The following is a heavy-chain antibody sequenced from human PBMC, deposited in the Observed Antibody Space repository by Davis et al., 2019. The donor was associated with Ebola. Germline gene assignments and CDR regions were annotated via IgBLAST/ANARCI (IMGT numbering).Heavy chain of an antibody. Sequence: ASVKVSCKASGYTFTSYYMHWVRQAPGQGLEWMGIINPSGGSTSYAQKFQGRVTMTRDTSTSTVYMELSSLRSEDTAVYYCARDRSGYCSSTSCPQGSYYYGMDVWGQGTTVTVSS. J-gene: IGHJ6*02. CDR3: ARDRSGYCSSTSCPQGSYYYGMDV. V-gene: IGHV1-46*01. CDR2: INPSGGST. CDR1: GYTFTSYY. D-gene: IGHD2-2*03.